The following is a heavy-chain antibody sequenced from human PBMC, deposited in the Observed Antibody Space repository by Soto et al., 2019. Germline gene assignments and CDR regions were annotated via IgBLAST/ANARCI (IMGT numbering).Heavy chain of an antibody. CDR3: ARVLRGWFDP. CDR1: GGSITSANW. V-gene: IGHV4-4*02. Sequence: LETLSLTCAVSGGSITSANWWTWVRQPPGGGLEWIGEISHSGITNYKASLKSRVTMSVDKTKNDVSLKLTSVTAADTAVYYCARVLRGWFDPWGQGTPVTVSS. J-gene: IGHJ5*02. CDR2: ISHSGIT.